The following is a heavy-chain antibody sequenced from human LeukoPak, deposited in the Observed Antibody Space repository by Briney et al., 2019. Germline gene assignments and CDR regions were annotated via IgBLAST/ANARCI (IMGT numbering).Heavy chain of an antibody. J-gene: IGHJ4*02. CDR1: GGSFSGYY. CDR3: ARGQGVAAAQFDY. CDR2: INHSGST. D-gene: IGHD6-13*01. Sequence: SETLSLTCAVYGGSFSGYYWSWIRQPPGKGLEWIGEINHSGSTNYNPPLKSRVTISVDTTKTQFSLKLSSVTAADTAVYYCARGQGVAAAQFDYWGQGTLVTVSS. V-gene: IGHV4-34*01.